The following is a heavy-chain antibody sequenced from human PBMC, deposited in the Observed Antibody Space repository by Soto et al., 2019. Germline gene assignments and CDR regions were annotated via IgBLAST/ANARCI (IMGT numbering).Heavy chain of an antibody. J-gene: IGHJ6*02. CDR3: ARDPGDSSSSGGYYYYYGMDV. CDR2: IIPIFGTA. CDR1: GGTFSSYA. Sequence: QVQLVQSGAEVKKPGSSVKVSCKASGGTFSSYAISWVRQAPGQGLEWMGGIIPIFGTANYSQKFQVRVTITADQSTSTAYMELSSLRSEETAVYYCARDPGDSSSSGGYYYYYGMDVWGQGTTVTVSS. D-gene: IGHD6-6*01. V-gene: IGHV1-69*01.